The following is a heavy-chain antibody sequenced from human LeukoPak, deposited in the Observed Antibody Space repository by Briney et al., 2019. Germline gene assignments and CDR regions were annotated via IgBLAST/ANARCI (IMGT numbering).Heavy chain of an antibody. CDR1: GGSFSGYY. CDR3: ARGGGSIDY. V-gene: IGHV4-34*01. Sequence: PSETLSLTCAVYGGSFSGYYWSWIRQPPGKGLEWIGEINHSGSTNYNPSLKSRVTISVDTSKNQFSLKLSSVTAADTAVYYCARGGGSIDYWGQGALVTVSS. J-gene: IGHJ4*02. D-gene: IGHD3-10*01. CDR2: INHSGST.